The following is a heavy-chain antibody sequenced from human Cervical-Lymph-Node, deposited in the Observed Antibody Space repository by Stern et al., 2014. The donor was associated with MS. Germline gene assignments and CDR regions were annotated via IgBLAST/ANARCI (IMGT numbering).Heavy chain of an antibody. CDR1: GGSISSSNW. D-gene: IGHD3-22*01. CDR3: ARDPPYYDSSGPKGMDV. Sequence: QVQLQESGPGLVKPSGTLSLTCAVSGGSISSSNWWSWVRQPPGKGLEGIGEIYHSGSPNYNPSLKSRFTISVDKSKNQFSLKLSSVTAADTAVYYCARDPPYYDSSGPKGMDVWGQGTTVTVSS. CDR2: IYHSGSP. V-gene: IGHV4-4*02. J-gene: IGHJ6*02.